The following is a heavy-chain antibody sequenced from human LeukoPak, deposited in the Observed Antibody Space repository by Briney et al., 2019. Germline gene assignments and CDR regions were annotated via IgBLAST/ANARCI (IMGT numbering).Heavy chain of an antibody. CDR3: ARGRHDITMIVVVMTSVSYYLDV. CDR2: LNPSGST. Sequence: AEPLTLPCGLYGGPFSVYHWMWLRQSPEKALEWIGDLNPSGSTYYNPPLKSRLTISVDTSKNQFSLKLRSVTAADTAVYYCARGRHDITMIVVVMTSVSYYLDVWGKGTTVTVS. D-gene: IGHD3-22*01. V-gene: IGHV4-34*01. J-gene: IGHJ6*03. CDR1: GGPFSVYH.